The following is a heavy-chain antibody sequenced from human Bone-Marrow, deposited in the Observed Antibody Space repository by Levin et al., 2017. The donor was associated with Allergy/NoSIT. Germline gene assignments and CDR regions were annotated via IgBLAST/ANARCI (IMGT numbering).Heavy chain of an antibody. CDR1: GFSFSSYE. CDR2: ISSRNTTI. V-gene: IGHV3-48*03. CDR3: AREGLFMVRVFDY. D-gene: IGHD3-10*01. J-gene: IGHJ4*02. Sequence: GESLKISCAASGFSFSSYEMNWVRQAPGKGLEWVSYISSRNTTIYYADSVKGRFTVSRDNAENSLYLQMNSLRAEDTAIYYCAREGLFMVRVFDYWGRGTLVTVSS.